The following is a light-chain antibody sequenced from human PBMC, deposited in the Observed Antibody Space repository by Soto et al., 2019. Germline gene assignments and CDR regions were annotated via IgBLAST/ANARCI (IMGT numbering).Light chain of an antibody. V-gene: IGKV3-20*01. J-gene: IGKJ2*01. CDR2: GAS. CDR1: QGVSSTY. Sequence: EIVLTQSPGTLSLSPGEGATLSCRASQGVSSTYLAWYQQRLGQAPRLLIFGASSRATGIPDRFSGSGSGTDFTLSISRLEPEDFAVYYCQLYGNSPPMYTLGQGTKVDIK. CDR3: QLYGNSPPMYT.